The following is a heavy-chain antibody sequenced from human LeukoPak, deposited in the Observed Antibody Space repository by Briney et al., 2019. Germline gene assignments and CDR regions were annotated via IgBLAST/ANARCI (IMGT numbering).Heavy chain of an antibody. J-gene: IGHJ4*02. CDR1: GYTFTSYD. CDR2: MNPNSGNT. Sequence: GASVKVSCKASGYTFTSYDINWVRQATGQGLEWMGWMNPNSGNTVYAQKFQGRVTMTRNTSISTAYMELSSLRSEDTAVYYCAREMATKAYVIDYWGQGTLVTVSS. CDR3: AREMATKAYVIDY. D-gene: IGHD5-24*01. V-gene: IGHV1-8*01.